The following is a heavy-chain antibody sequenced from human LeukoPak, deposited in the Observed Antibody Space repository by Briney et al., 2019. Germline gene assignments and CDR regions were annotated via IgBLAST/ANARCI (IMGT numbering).Heavy chain of an antibody. D-gene: IGHD3/OR15-3a*01. CDR1: GFTFSSYG. CDR2: ISYDGSNK. Sequence: PGGSLRLSCAASGFTFSSYGMHWVRQAPGKGLEWVAVISYDGSNKYYADSVKGRFTISRDNSKNTLYLQMNSLRAEDTAVYYCAKDWRPDWGPGSYYFDYWGQGTLVTVSP. V-gene: IGHV3-30*18. CDR3: AKDWRPDWGPGSYYFDY. J-gene: IGHJ4*02.